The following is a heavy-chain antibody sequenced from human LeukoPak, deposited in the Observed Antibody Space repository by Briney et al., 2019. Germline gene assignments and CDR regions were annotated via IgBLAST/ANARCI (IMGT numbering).Heavy chain of an antibody. Sequence: ASVKVSCKASGYTFTRYSIPWVRQAPGQGLEWMGRINPNSDNTYYAEKFQGRVTMTTDTSISTAYMDLSRLTSDDTAVYYCARDSSNWSAFDSWGQGTLVAVSS. V-gene: IGHV1-2*06. J-gene: IGHJ4*02. CDR3: ARDSSNWSAFDS. CDR1: GYTFTRYS. CDR2: INPNSDNT. D-gene: IGHD6-13*01.